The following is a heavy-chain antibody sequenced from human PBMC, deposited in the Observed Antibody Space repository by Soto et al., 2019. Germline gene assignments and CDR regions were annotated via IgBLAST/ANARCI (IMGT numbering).Heavy chain of an antibody. CDR1: GGTFSSYT. CDR2: IIPILGIA. J-gene: IGHJ5*02. CDR3: ASGESLLHWGEFFSNANWFDP. V-gene: IGHV1-69*02. D-gene: IGHD3-16*01. Sequence: GASVKVSCKASGGTFSSYTISWVRQAPGQGLEWMGRIIPILGIANYAQKFQGRVTITADKSTSTAYMELSSLRSEDTAVYYCASGESLLHWGEFFSNANWFDPWGQETRVTVSS.